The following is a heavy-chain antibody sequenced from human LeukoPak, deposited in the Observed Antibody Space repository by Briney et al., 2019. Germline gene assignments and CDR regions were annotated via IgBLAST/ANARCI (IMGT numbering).Heavy chain of an antibody. CDR2: IYRSGTT. Sequence: PSETLSLTCGVSGDSSSSGSFAWSWIRQPPGKGLEWIGYIYRSGTTHYNPSLKSRVTISADRSKNQFSLRLSSMTAADTAVYYCARNCGGDCYYAFDIWGQGTMVTVSS. CDR1: GDSSSSGSFA. CDR3: ARNCGGDCYYAFDI. J-gene: IGHJ3*02. V-gene: IGHV4-30-2*01. D-gene: IGHD2-21*02.